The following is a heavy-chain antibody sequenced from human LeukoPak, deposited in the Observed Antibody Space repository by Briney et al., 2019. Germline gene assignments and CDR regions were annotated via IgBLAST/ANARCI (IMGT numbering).Heavy chain of an antibody. CDR3: ARGIPPRHWGLDY. V-gene: IGHV3-66*01. Sequence: GGSLRLSCAASGFTVSSNYMSWVRQAPGKGLEWVSVIYSGGSTYYADSVKGRFTISRDNSKNTLYLQMNSLRAEDTAVYYCARGIPPRHWGLDYWGQGTLVTVSS. D-gene: IGHD7-27*01. CDR2: IYSGGST. J-gene: IGHJ4*02. CDR1: GFTVSSNY.